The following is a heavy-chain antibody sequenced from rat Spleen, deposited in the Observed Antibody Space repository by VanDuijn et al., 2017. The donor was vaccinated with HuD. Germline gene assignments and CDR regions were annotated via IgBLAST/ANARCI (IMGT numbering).Heavy chain of an antibody. CDR2: IWTDGNT. Sequence: QVQLKESGPGLVQPSQTLSLTCTVSGFSLTSYHVSWVRQPPGKGLEWMGLIWTDGNTAYNSLLKSRLSISRETSKSQVFLKMNSLQTEDIATYYCARDLTNYAYTYGVMDAWGQGASVTVSS. J-gene: IGHJ4*01. CDR3: ARDLTNYAYTYGVMDA. D-gene: IGHD2-1*01. CDR1: GFSLTSYH. V-gene: IGHV2-43*01.